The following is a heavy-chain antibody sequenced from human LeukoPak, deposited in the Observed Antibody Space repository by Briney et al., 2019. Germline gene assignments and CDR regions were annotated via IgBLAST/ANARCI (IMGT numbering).Heavy chain of an antibody. D-gene: IGHD6-13*01. CDR3: ARDLNIAAAGSDY. CDR1: GFTFSDYS. V-gene: IGHV3-7*01. Sequence: GGSLRLSCEGSGFTFSDYSMNWVRQAPGKGLEWVAKIKYDGSEKYYVDSVKGRFTISRDNAKNSLYLQMNSLRAEDTAVYYCARDLNIAAAGSDYWGQGTLVTVSS. CDR2: IKYDGSEK. J-gene: IGHJ4*02.